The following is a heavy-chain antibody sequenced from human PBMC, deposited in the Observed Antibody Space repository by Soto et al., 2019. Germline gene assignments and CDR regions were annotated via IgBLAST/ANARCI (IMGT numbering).Heavy chain of an antibody. J-gene: IGHJ6*01. CDR1: GYTFTSYG. D-gene: IGHD3-10*01. Sequence: ASVKVSCKASGYTFTSYGISWVRQAPGQGLEWMGWNSAYNGNTNYAQKLQGRVTMTTDTSTSTAYMELRSLRSDDTAVYYCERDRGYYGSGSYYKVRPEPYYYYGMDVWGQGNTVTVSS. CDR2: NSAYNGNT. CDR3: ERDRGYYGSGSYYKVRPEPYYYYGMDV. V-gene: IGHV1-18*04.